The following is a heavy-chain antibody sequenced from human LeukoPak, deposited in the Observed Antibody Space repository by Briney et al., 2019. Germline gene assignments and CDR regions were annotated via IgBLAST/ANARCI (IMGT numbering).Heavy chain of an antibody. Sequence: ASVKVSCKASGGTFSIYAISWVRQAPGQGLEWMGRIIPILGIANDAQKFQGRVTITADKSTSTAYMEPSSLRSEDTAVYYCARDLLVRGVIYDYWGQGTLVTVSS. J-gene: IGHJ4*02. D-gene: IGHD3-10*01. CDR2: IIPILGIA. CDR3: ARDLLVRGVIYDY. CDR1: GGTFSIYA. V-gene: IGHV1-69*04.